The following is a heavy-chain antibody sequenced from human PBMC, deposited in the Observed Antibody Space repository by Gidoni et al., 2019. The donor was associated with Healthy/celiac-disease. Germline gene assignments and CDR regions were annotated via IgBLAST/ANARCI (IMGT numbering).Heavy chain of an antibody. J-gene: IGHJ4*02. V-gene: IGHV3-23*04. CDR3: AKDGSPYYDFWSGYYRGGAFDY. Sequence: EVQLVESGGGLVQPGGSLRLSCAASGFTFSSYAMSWVRQAPGKGLELVSAISGSGGSTYYADSVKGRFTISRDNSKNTLYLQMNSLRAEDTAVYYCAKDGSPYYDFWSGYYRGGAFDYWGQGTLVTVSS. CDR1: GFTFSSYA. D-gene: IGHD3-3*01. CDR2: ISGSGGST.